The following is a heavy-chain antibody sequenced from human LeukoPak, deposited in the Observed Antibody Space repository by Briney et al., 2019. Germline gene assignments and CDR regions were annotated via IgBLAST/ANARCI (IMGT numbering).Heavy chain of an antibody. CDR2: IYYSGST. CDR1: GGSISGYY. V-gene: IGHV4-59*01. Sequence: PSETLSLTCTVSGGSISGYYWSWIRQPPGKGLEWTGYIYYSGSTNYNPSLKSRVTISVDTSKNQFSLKLSSVTAADTAVYYCARYSGSYYFDYWGQGTLVTVSS. J-gene: IGHJ4*02. CDR3: ARYSGSYYFDY. D-gene: IGHD1-26*01.